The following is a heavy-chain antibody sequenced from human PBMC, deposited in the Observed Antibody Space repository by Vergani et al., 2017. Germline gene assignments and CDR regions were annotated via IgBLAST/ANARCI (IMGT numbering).Heavy chain of an antibody. D-gene: IGHD6-13*01. CDR3: ARTPTGYSSSWYDWIFDY. J-gene: IGHJ4*02. V-gene: IGHV2-70*04. Sequence: QVTLKESGPALVKPTQTLTLTCTFSGFSLSTSGMRVSWIRQPPGKALEWLARIDWDDDKFYSTSLKTRLTISKDTSKNKVGLTMTNMDPVDTATYYCARTPTGYSSSWYDWIFDYWGQGTLGTVSS. CDR1: GFSLSTSGMR. CDR2: IDWDDDK.